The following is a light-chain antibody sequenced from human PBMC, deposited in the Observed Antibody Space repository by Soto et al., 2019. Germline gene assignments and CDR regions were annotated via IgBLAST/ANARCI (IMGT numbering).Light chain of an antibody. CDR3: PQYTNWPLT. Sequence: IVMTQSPATLSVSPGERATLSCRASQSVSSNLAWYQQKPGQAPRLLIYGASTRANGIPARFSGNGSGTEFTLTISSLPSEDFAVYYCPQYTNWPLTFGGGTKVEIK. CDR1: QSVSSN. V-gene: IGKV3-15*01. CDR2: GAS. J-gene: IGKJ4*01.